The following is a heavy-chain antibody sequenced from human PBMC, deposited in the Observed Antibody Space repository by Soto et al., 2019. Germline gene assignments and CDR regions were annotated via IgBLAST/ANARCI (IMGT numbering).Heavy chain of an antibody. CDR3: ARGITMVRGVIQNYYGMDV. CDR2: INPNSGGT. V-gene: IGHV1-2*04. J-gene: IGHJ6*02. Sequence: VKVSCRASGYTFTGYYMHWVRQAPGQGLEWMGWINPNSGGTNYAQKFQGWVTMTRDTSISTAYMELSRLRSDDTAVYYCARGITMVRGVIQNYYGMDVWGQGTTVTVSS. D-gene: IGHD3-10*01. CDR1: GYTFTGYY.